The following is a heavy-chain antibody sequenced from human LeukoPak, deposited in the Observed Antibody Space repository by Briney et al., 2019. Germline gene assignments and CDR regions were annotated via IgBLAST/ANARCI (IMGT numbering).Heavy chain of an antibody. J-gene: IGHJ3*02. CDR1: GYTFTSYG. CDR3: ATAPRYGGIAFDI. CDR2: INPNSGGT. Sequence: ASVTVSCKASGYTFTSYGISRVRQAPGQGLEWMGWINPNSGGTNYAQKFQGRVTMTRDTSISTAYMELSRLRSDDTAVYYCATAPRYGGIAFDIWGQGTMVTVSS. D-gene: IGHD4-23*01. V-gene: IGHV1-2*02.